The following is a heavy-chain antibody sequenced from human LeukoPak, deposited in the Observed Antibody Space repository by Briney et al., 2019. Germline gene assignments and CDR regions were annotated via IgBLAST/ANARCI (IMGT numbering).Heavy chain of an antibody. D-gene: IGHD3-10*01. CDR3: ARDPLYGSGSQPPFDP. J-gene: IGHJ5*02. V-gene: IGHV1-2*02. CDR1: GYTFTGYY. Sequence: ASVKVSCKASGYTFTGYYMHWVRQAPGQGPEWTGWINPNSGGTNYAQKFQGRVTMTRDTSISTAYMELSRLRCDDSAVYYCARDPLYGSGSQPPFDPWGQGTLVTVSS. CDR2: INPNSGGT.